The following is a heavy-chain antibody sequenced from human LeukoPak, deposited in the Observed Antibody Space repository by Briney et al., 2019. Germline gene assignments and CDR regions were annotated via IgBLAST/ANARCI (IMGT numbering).Heavy chain of an antibody. V-gene: IGHV3-11*04. CDR2: ISSSGSTI. CDR3: ARDHRYDSSGYGTPGY. CDR1: GFTFSDYY. D-gene: IGHD3-22*01. J-gene: IGHJ4*02. Sequence: GGSLRLSCAASGFTFSDYYMSWIRQAPGKGLEWVSYISSSGSTIYYADSVKGRFTISRDNAKNSLYLQMNSPRAEDTAVYYCARDHRYDSSGYGTPGYWGQGTLVTVSS.